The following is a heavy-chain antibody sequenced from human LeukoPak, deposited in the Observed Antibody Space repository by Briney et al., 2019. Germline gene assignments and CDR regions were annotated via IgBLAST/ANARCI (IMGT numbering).Heavy chain of an antibody. CDR3: ARGPSGYCSGGSCYKRGGRDY. V-gene: IGHV4-34*01. J-gene: IGHJ4*02. Sequence: PSETLSLTCAVYGGSFSGYYWSWIRQPPGKGLEWIGEINHSGSTNYNPSLKSRVTISVDTSKNQFSLKLSSVTAADTAVYYCARGPSGYCSGGSCYKRGGRDYRGQGTLVTVSS. CDR2: INHSGST. D-gene: IGHD2-15*01. CDR1: GGSFSGYY.